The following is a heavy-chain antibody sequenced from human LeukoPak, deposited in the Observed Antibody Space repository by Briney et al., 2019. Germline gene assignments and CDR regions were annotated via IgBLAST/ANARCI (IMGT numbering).Heavy chain of an antibody. CDR2: ITSDHKTI. D-gene: IGHD3-10*01. Sequence: GGSLRLSCAASGFTFSNYEMNWVRQAPGKGLEWISYITSDHKTIYHADPVKGRFTISRDNAKNSLYLQMNSLRAEDTAVYYCSSSPGSYPYPFDYWGQGTLVTVSS. J-gene: IGHJ4*02. CDR3: SSSPGSYPYPFDY. CDR1: GFTFSNYE. V-gene: IGHV3-48*03.